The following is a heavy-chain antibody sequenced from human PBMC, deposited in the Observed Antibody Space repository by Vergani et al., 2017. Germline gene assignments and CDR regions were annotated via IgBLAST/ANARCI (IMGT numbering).Heavy chain of an antibody. D-gene: IGHD1-1*01. CDR1: GFKFSDHY. CDR2: ISPGASTV. J-gene: IGHJ6*02. CDR3: AKIHXISTTRHYSAMDV. Sequence: LEESGGGSVKPGGSLRLPCAASGFKFSDHYMSWIRQAPGKGLEWVSHISPGASTVSYTDSVTGRFTVSRDNDNNSLTLDMTTLRVEDTAVYYCAKIHXISTTRHYSAMDVWGQGTTVTVSS. V-gene: IGHV3-11*04.